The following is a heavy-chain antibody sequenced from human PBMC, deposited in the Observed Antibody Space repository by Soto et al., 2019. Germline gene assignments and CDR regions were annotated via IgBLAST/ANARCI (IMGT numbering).Heavy chain of an antibody. CDR1: GGSISSSSYY. CDR3: ARLGAHKYMPGGPDIVVVPAAIDY. V-gene: IGHV4-39*01. J-gene: IGHJ4*02. CDR2: IYYSGST. D-gene: IGHD2-2*01. Sequence: PSETLSLTCTVSGGSISSSSYYWGWIRQPPGKGLEWIGSIYYSGSTYYNPSLKSRVTISVDTSKNQFSLKLSSVTAADTAVYYCARLGAHKYMPGGPDIVVVPAAIDYWGQGTLVTVSS.